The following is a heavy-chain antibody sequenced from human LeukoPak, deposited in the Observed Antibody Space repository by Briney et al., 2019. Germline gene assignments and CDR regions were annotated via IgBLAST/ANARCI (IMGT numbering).Heavy chain of an antibody. CDR1: GGXITTTNY. CDR3: SRESGPFCPFGH. CDR2: ISLAGRT. V-gene: IGHV4-4*02. J-gene: IGHJ4*02. D-gene: IGHD1-26*01. Sequence: PSETLSLTCGVSGGXITTTNYXSXXXQPPXGGXXWIGEISLAGRTRXNPSLQSRVHISIDESKNHLYLNLASVTAADTAVYYCSRESGPFCPFGHWGQGTLVAVTS.